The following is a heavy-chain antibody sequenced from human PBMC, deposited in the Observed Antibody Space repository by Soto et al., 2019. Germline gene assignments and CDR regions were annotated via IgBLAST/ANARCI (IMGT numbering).Heavy chain of an antibody. CDR1: GYTFTRYY. CDR3: ARGHCISTSCTGGNFDY. V-gene: IGHV1-46*04. CDR2: INPSGGST. D-gene: IGHD2-2*01. J-gene: IGHJ4*02. Sequence: ASVKVACKASGYTFTRYYMQWVRQAPGQGLEWMGIINPSGGSTSNAQKLQGRVTMTRDTSMSTVYMELSSLRSEDTAVYYCARGHCISTSCTGGNFDYWGQGTLVTVSS.